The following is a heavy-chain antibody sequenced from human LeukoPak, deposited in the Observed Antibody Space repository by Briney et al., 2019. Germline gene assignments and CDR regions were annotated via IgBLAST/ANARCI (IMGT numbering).Heavy chain of an antibody. Sequence: SETLSLTCIVSGGSIRSYYWSWIRQPPGKGLEWIGYIYYSGSTNYNLSLKSRVTISVDTSKNQFSLKLSSVTAADTAVYYCARLDSGYGKYYFDYWGQGTLVTVSS. CDR2: IYYSGST. CDR3: ARLDSGYGKYYFDY. D-gene: IGHD5-12*01. V-gene: IGHV4-59*01. CDR1: GGSIRSYY. J-gene: IGHJ4*02.